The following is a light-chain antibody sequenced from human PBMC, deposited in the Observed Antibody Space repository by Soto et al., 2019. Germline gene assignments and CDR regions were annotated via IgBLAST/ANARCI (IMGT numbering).Light chain of an antibody. CDR2: GAS. V-gene: IGKV3-20*01. J-gene: IGKJ4*01. CDR3: QQYGSSPPT. Sequence: EIVLTQSPGTLSLSPGERATLSCRASQSVYKNFLAWYQQKPGQAPRLLINGASNRATGIPDRFSGSGSGTDFALTIDRLEAEDFAVYFCQQYGSSPPTCGGGTKVAIK. CDR1: QSVYKNF.